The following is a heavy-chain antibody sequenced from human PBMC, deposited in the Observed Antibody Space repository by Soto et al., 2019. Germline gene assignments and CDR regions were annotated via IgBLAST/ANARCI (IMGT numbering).Heavy chain of an antibody. CDR3: ARHYSSVSRNWFHP. J-gene: IGHJ5*02. D-gene: IGHD6-19*01. CDR2: SYYSGST. CDR1: GGSINSSSDF. Sequence: SEALSLTGSVSGGSINSSSDFWGWVRQPPGKGLEGMGRSYYSGSTYYHPSLRSRVTISLDTSKNQFSLKLSSVTAADTALFYFARHYSSVSRNWFHPRGQGTLVTVSS. V-gene: IGHV4-39*01.